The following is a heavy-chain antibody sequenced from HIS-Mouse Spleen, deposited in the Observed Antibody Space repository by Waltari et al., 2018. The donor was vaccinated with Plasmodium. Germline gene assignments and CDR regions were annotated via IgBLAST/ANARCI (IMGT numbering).Heavy chain of an antibody. V-gene: IGHV4-31*03. CDR3: ARWVGNWFDP. CDR1: GASITSGGYY. CDR2: IYYSGST. Sequence: QVQLQESGPGLVKPSQTLSLTCSVSGASITSGGYYWSWIRQHPGKGLEWIGYIYYSGSTYYNPSLKSRVTISVDTSKNQFSLKVNSVTAADTAVYYCARWVGNWFDPWGQGTLVTVSS. J-gene: IGHJ5*02. D-gene: IGHD1-26*01.